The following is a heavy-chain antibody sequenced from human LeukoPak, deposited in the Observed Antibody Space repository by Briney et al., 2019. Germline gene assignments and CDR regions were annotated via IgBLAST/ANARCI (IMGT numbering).Heavy chain of an antibody. D-gene: IGHD2-2*01. CDR1: GYTFTSYG. Sequence: ASVKVSCKASGYTFTSYGISWVRQAPGQGLEWMGWISAYNGNTNYAQKLQGRVTMTTDTSTSTAYMELRSLRSDDTAVYYCAGGYCSSTSCPFDYWGQGTLVTVSS. J-gene: IGHJ4*02. CDR3: AGGYCSSTSCPFDY. V-gene: IGHV1-18*01. CDR2: ISAYNGNT.